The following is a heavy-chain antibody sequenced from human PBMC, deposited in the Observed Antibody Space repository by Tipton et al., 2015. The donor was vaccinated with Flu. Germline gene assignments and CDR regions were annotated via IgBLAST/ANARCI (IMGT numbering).Heavy chain of an antibody. Sequence: TLSLTCTVSGDSVSSYCWSWIRQPPGKRLEWIGYIYYSGSTNYNPSLKSRVTISVDTSKNQFSLKLSSVTAADTAVYYCARPIVADARGAFDIWGQGTMVTVSS. D-gene: IGHD5-12*01. V-gene: IGHV4-59*08. CDR1: GDSVSSYC. CDR2: IYYSGST. CDR3: ARPIVADARGAFDI. J-gene: IGHJ3*02.